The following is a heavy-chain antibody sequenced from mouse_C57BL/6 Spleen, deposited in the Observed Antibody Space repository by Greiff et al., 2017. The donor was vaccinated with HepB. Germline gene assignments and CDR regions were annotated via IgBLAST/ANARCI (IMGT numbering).Heavy chain of an antibody. D-gene: IGHD1-1*01. V-gene: IGHV5-4*01. Sequence: EVQLVESGGGLVKPGGSLKLSCAASGFTFSSYAMSWVRQTPEKRLEWVATISDGGSYTYYPDNVKGRFTISRDNAKNNLYLQMSHLKSEDTAMYYCARDLTSYYGSSYGAMDYWGQGTSVTVSS. CDR2: ISDGGSYT. CDR1: GFTFSSYA. J-gene: IGHJ4*01. CDR3: ARDLTSYYGSSYGAMDY.